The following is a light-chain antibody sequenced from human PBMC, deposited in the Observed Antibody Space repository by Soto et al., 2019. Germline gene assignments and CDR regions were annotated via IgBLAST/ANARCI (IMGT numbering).Light chain of an antibody. V-gene: IGKV4-1*01. Sequence: DIVMTQSPDSLAVSLGERATINCKSSQSVLYSSNNKDYLAWYQQKPGQPPKLLIYWASTRESGVPDRFRGSGSGTDFTLTISSPQAEDVAVYHCQQYYITPPTFGQGTKLEIK. CDR3: QQYYITPPT. CDR1: QSVLYSSNNKDY. CDR2: WAS. J-gene: IGKJ2*01.